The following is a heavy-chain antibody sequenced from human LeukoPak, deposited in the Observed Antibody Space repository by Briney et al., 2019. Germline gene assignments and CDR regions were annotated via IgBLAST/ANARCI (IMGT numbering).Heavy chain of an antibody. J-gene: IGHJ5*02. CDR3: ATGQQMNDH. CDR1: GGSISSYY. CDR2: IYYSGST. D-gene: IGHD6-13*01. V-gene: IGHV4-59*01. Sequence: SETLSLTCTVSGGSISSYYWSWIRQPPRKGLEWIGNIYYSGSTNYNPSLKSRVTISVDTSKKQFSLKLTSVTAADTAVYYCATGQQMNDHWGQGTLVTVSS.